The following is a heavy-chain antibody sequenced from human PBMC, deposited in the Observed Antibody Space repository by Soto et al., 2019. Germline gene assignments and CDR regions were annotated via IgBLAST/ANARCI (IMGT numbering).Heavy chain of an antibody. J-gene: IGHJ4*02. CDR3: AKDRDYDILTGYFIFDY. V-gene: IGHV3-23*01. D-gene: IGHD3-9*01. Sequence: GGSLRLSCAASGFTFSSYAMSWVRQAPGKGLEWVSAISGSGGSTYYADSVKGRFTISRDNSKNTLYLQMNSLRAEDTAVYYCAKDRDYDILTGYFIFDYWGKGTLVTVSS. CDR2: ISGSGGST. CDR1: GFTFSSYA.